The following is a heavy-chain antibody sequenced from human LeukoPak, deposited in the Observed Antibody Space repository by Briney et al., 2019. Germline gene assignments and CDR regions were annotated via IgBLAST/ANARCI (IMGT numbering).Heavy chain of an antibody. V-gene: IGHV1-3*02. CDR3: ASSSSPHYYYGMDV. D-gene: IGHD2-2*01. CDR1: GYTFTSYA. CDR2: SNAGNGNT. Sequence: GASVKVSCKASGYTFTSYAMHWVGQAPGQRLEWMGWSNAGNGNTKYSQEFQGRVTITRDTSASTAYMELSSLRSEDMAVYYCASSSSPHYYYGMDVWGQGTTVTVSS. J-gene: IGHJ6*02.